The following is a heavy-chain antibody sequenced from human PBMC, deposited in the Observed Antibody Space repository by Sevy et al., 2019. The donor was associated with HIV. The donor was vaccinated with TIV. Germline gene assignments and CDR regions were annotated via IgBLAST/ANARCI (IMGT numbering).Heavy chain of an antibody. CDR3: ARSMATTYDAFDI. Sequence: GESLKISCKGSGYSFTSYWIGWVRQMPGKGLEWMGIIYPGDSDTRYSPSFQGQVTISADKSISTAYLQWSSLKASDTAMYYCARSMATTYDAFDIWGQGTMVTVSS. D-gene: IGHD5-12*01. CDR2: IYPGDSDT. CDR1: GYSFTSYW. J-gene: IGHJ3*02. V-gene: IGHV5-51*01.